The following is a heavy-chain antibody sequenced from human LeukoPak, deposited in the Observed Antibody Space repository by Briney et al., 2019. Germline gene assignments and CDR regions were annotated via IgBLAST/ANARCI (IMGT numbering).Heavy chain of an antibody. V-gene: IGHV3-30*03. Sequence: GGSLRLSCAASGFTFSSYGMHWVRQAPGKGLEWVAVISYDGSNKYYADSVKGRFTISRDNSKNTLYLQMNSLRAEDTAVYYCARELASYDSSGYMDYWGRGTLVTVSS. CDR2: ISYDGSNK. D-gene: IGHD3-22*01. CDR3: ARELASYDSSGYMDY. J-gene: IGHJ4*02. CDR1: GFTFSSYG.